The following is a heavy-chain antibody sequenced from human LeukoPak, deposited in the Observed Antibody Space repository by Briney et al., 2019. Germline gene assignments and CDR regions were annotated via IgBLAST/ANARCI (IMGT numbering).Heavy chain of an antibody. Sequence: PGGSLRLSCAASGFTFSDYYMSWIRQAPGKGLEWVSHISSGGNTIYYADSVKGRFTISRDNAKSSLYLQMNSLRAEDTAVYFCARDGRFDLYTTSSGYYYYYYMDVWGQGTTVTVSS. J-gene: IGHJ6*02. CDR2: ISSGGNTI. CDR1: GFTFSDYY. D-gene: IGHD6-6*01. CDR3: ARDGRFDLYTTSSGYYYYYYMDV. V-gene: IGHV3-11*01.